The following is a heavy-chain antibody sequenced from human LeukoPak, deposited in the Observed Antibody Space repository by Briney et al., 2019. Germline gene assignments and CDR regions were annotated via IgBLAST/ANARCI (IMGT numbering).Heavy chain of an antibody. J-gene: IGHJ4*02. V-gene: IGHV3-23*01. CDR2: ISGSGGST. CDR3: ARARGDSSGYYYFDY. Sequence: GGSLRLSCAASGFTFSSYAMSWVRQAPGKGLEWVSAISGSGGSTYYADSVKGRFTISRDNSKNTLYLQMNSLRAEDTAVYYCARARGDSSGYYYFDYWGQGTLVTVSS. CDR1: GFTFSSYA. D-gene: IGHD3-22*01.